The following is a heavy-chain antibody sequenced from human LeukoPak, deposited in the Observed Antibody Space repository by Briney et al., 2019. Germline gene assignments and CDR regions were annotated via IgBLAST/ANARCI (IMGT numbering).Heavy chain of an antibody. CDR3: ARVEPGFDMFYY. Sequence: PSQTLSLTCTVSGGSISSGSYYWSWIRQPAGKGLEWIGRIYTSGSTNYNPSLKSRVTISVDTSKNQFSLKLSSVTAADTAVYYCARVEPGFDMFYYWGQGTLVTVSS. D-gene: IGHD3-9*01. V-gene: IGHV4-61*02. J-gene: IGHJ4*02. CDR2: IYTSGST. CDR1: GGSISSGSYY.